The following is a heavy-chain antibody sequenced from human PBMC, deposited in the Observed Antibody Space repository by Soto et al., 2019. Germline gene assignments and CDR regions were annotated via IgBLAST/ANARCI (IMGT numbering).Heavy chain of an antibody. CDR2: IIPIFGTA. CDR1: GGTFSSYA. CDR3: ARGHEQKLLYYYGMDV. Sequence: SVKVSCKASGGTFSSYAISWVRQAPGQGLEWMGGIIPIFGTANYAQKFQGRVTITADESTSTAYMELSSLRSEDTAVYYCARGHEQKLLYYYGMDVWGQGTTVTVS. J-gene: IGHJ6*02. V-gene: IGHV1-69*13. D-gene: IGHD6-13*01.